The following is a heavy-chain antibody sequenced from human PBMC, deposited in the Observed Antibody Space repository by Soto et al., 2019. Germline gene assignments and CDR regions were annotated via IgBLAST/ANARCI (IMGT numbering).Heavy chain of an antibody. J-gene: IGHJ4*02. D-gene: IGHD3-22*01. Sequence: PGGSLRLSCAASGFSFSSYDFHWVRQTTGKGLEWVSAIGTGGDTYYPDSVKGRFTISRENAKNSVYLQMNSLRVGDTAVYYCAKDEYYYSRSGYYIFDSWGQGT. CDR2: IGTGGDT. CDR1: GFSFSSYD. V-gene: IGHV3-13*04. CDR3: AKDEYYYSRSGYYIFDS.